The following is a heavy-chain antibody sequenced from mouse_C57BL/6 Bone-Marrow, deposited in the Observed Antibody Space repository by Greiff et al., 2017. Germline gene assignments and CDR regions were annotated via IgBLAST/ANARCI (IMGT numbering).Heavy chain of an antibody. CDR2: ISDGGSYT. CDR3: ARDYDGSYFDY. CDR1: GFTFSSYA. V-gene: IGHV5-4*01. J-gene: IGHJ2*01. D-gene: IGHD2-3*01. Sequence: DVKLQESGGGLVKPGGSLKLSCAASGFTFSSYAMSWVRQTPEKRLEWVATISDGGSYTYYPDNVKGRFTISRDNAKNNLYLQMSHLKSEDTAMYYCARDYDGSYFDYWGQGTTLTVSS.